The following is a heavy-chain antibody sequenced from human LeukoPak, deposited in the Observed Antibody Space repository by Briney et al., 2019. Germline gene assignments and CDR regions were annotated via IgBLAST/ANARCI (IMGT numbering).Heavy chain of an antibody. CDR1: GGSFSGYY. D-gene: IGHD3-9*01. CDR2: VNSGGDT. V-gene: IGHV4-34*10. Sequence: PSETLSLTCAVYGGSFSGYYWSWIRQPPGKGLEWIGSVNSGGDTFYIPTLDSRIAISADTSKNQYSLKLTSITAADTAVYYCARDLGHFDIDYWGQGILVTVSS. CDR3: ARDLGHFDIDY. J-gene: IGHJ4*02.